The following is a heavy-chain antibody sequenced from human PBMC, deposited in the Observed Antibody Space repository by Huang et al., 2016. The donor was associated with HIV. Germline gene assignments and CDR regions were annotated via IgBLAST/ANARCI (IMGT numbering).Heavy chain of an antibody. CDR2: TSGSVCNT. V-gene: IGHV3-23*01. D-gene: IGHD5-12*01. J-gene: IGHJ5*02. CDR1: AFTFRSYA. CDR3: AKVASGYDFSARGSDWFDP. Sequence: EMQLLESGGGLVQPGGSLRLSCAASAFTFRSYARTWVRQAPGKGLEWVSATSGSVCNTDYADSVNGRFTISRDNSKNTLYLQMNSLRAEDTAVYYCAKVASGYDFSARGSDWFDPWGQGTLVSVSS.